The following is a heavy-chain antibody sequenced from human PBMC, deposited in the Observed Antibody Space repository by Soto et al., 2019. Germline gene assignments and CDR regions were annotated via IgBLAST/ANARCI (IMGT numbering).Heavy chain of an antibody. D-gene: IGHD3-22*01. CDR1: GXTFSRYE. CDR2: ISSSGRTI. CDR3: ARERYYYDSSGYCRYFDY. J-gene: IGHJ4*02. Sequence: GSLRLTCAASGXTFSRYEINWVRQAQGKGLEWVSYISSSGRTIYYADSVNGRFIIYRDNANNSLYLQMNSLRAKDTAFYYCARERYYYDSSGYCRYFDYWGQGTLVTVS. V-gene: IGHV3-48*03.